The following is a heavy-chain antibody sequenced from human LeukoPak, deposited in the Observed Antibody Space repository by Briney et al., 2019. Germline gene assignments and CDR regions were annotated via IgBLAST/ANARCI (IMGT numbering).Heavy chain of an antibody. CDR1: GGTFRSYA. J-gene: IGHJ5*02. CDR2: IFPIFGTA. V-gene: IGHV1-69*05. D-gene: IGHD3-3*01. Sequence: VASVTVSCKASGGTFRSYAISWVGPAPGQGVEWMGGIFPIFGTANYAQMIQGRVTITTDESTSTAYMKLSSLRSEDTAVYYCARGRYYDFWSGTTRGGFDPWGQGTLVTVSS. CDR3: ARGRYYDFWSGTTRGGFDP.